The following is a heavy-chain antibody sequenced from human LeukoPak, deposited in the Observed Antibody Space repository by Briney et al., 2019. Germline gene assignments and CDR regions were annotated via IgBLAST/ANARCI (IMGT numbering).Heavy chain of an antibody. CDR1: GGSISSYY. Sequence: SETLSLTCTVSGGSISSYYWSWIRQPPGKGLEWIGYIYYSGSTNYNPSLKSRVTISVDTSKNQFSLKLSSVTAADTAVYYCARLDPLRYFDWFSRHYYGMDVWGQGTTVTVSS. D-gene: IGHD3-9*01. CDR2: IYYSGST. J-gene: IGHJ6*02. V-gene: IGHV4-59*08. CDR3: ARLDPLRYFDWFSRHYYGMDV.